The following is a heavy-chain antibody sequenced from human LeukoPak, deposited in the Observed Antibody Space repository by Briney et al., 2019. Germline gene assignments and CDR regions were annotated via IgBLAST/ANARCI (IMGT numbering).Heavy chain of an antibody. CDR3: AKDREAKTYYDFWSGYYELTWYYFDY. CDR1: GFTFSSYA. V-gene: IGHV3-23*01. J-gene: IGHJ4*02. Sequence: PGGSLRLSCAASGFTFSSYAMSWVRQAPGKGLERVSAISGSGGSTYYADSVKGRFTISRDNSKNTLYLQMNSLGAEDTAVYYCAKDREAKTYYDFWSGYYELTWYYFDYWGQGTLVTVSS. CDR2: ISGSGGST. D-gene: IGHD3-3*01.